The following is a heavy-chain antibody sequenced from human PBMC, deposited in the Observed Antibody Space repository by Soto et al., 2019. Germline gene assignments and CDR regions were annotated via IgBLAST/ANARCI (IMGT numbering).Heavy chain of an antibody. V-gene: IGHV1-2*04. Sequence: GASVKVSCKASGYTFTGYYMHWVRQAPGQGLEWMGWINPNSGGTNYAQKFQGWVTMTRDTSISTAYMELSRLRSDDTAVYYCARDLIVGGLQLESYYYYGMDVWGQGTTVTVSS. CDR1: GYTFTGYY. J-gene: IGHJ6*02. D-gene: IGHD6-13*01. CDR3: ARDLIVGGLQLESYYYYGMDV. CDR2: INPNSGGT.